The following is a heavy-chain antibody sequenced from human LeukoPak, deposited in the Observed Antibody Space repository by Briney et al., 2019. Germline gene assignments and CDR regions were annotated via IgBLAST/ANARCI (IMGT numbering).Heavy chain of an antibody. CDR1: GFTFSAYA. J-gene: IGHJ4*02. CDR2: ISSSSTI. Sequence: KTGGSLRLSCAASGFTFSAYAMNWVRQAPGKGLEWISYISSSSTIYYADSVKGRFTVSRDNAKNSLYLQMNSLRAEDTAVYYCARAATGYSYGYYYWGQGTLVTVSS. CDR3: ARAATGYSYGYYY. V-gene: IGHV3-69-1*02. D-gene: IGHD5-18*01.